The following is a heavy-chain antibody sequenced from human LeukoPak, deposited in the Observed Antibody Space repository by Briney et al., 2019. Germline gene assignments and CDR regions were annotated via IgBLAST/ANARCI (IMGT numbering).Heavy chain of an antibody. Sequence: GGSLRLSCAASGFTFSSYAMSWVRQAPGKGPEWVSAISGSGGSTYYADSVKGRFTISRDNSKNTLYLQMNSLRAEDTAVYYCAKDGSSDYNWYFDLWGRGTLVTVSS. D-gene: IGHD6-6*01. CDR2: ISGSGGST. CDR3: AKDGSSDYNWYFDL. V-gene: IGHV3-23*01. CDR1: GFTFSSYA. J-gene: IGHJ2*01.